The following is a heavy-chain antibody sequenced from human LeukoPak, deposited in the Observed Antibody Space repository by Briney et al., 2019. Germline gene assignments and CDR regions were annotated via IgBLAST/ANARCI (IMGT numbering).Heavy chain of an antibody. V-gene: IGHV3-23*01. CDR3: ARALGELSFIIDY. Sequence: GGSLRLSCAASGFTFSSYAMSWVRQAPGKGLEWVSGISGSGGSTYYADSVKGRFTISRDSSRNTLYLQMNSLRAVDTGLYYCARALGELSFIIDYWGQGTLVTVSS. D-gene: IGHD3-16*02. CDR1: GFTFSSYA. CDR2: ISGSGGST. J-gene: IGHJ4*02.